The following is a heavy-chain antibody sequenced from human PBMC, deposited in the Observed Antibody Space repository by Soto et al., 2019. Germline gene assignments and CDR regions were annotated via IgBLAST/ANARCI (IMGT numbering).Heavy chain of an antibody. CDR2: IYSAGST. CDR3: ARLRLDGAVAGNHYFDF. V-gene: IGHV3-53*01. D-gene: IGHD6-13*01. Sequence: HGGSMRLSCEASGFTVSSNYMTWVRQAPGKGLEWVSVIYSAGSTYYADSVKGRFTISRDNSKNTLFLQMNSLRAEDTAVYYCARLRLDGAVAGNHYFDFWGLGTLVTVSS. J-gene: IGHJ4*02. CDR1: GFTVSSNY.